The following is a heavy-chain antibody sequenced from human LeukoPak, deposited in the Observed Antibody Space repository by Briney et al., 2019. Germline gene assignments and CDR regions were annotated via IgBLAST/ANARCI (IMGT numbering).Heavy chain of an antibody. V-gene: IGHV1-18*01. J-gene: IGHJ4*02. CDR1: GYTFTSYG. D-gene: IGHD2-21*02. CDR3: ASRGDSNSFDY. Sequence: ASVKDSCKASGYTFTSYGISWVRQAPGQGLEWMGWISAYNGNTNYAQKFQGRVTMTRDTSISTAYMELSRLRSDDTAVYYCASRGDSNSFDYWGQGTLVTVSS. CDR2: ISAYNGNT.